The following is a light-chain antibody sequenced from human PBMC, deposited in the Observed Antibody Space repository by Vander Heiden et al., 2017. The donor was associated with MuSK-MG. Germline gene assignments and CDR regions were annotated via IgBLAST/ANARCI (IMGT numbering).Light chain of an antibody. CDR1: QNINNF. V-gene: IGKV1-39*01. CDR3: QQSHSIPQT. CDR2: AAS. Sequence: DIQMTQSPSSLSASVGDRVTISCRASQNINNFLNWYQHKPGRAPKLLIYAASRLHSGVPSRFTGSGSGTHFTLTITSLQPEDSATYYCQQSHSIPQTFGQATKVEI. J-gene: IGKJ1*01.